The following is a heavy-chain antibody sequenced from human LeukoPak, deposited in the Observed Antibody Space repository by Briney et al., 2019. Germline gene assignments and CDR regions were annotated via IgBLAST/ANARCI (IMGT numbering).Heavy chain of an antibody. CDR2: INSDGSST. Sequence: GGSLRLSCEASGFTFSSYWMHWVRQAPGKGLVWVSRINSDGSSTSYADSVKGRFTISRDNAKNTLYLQMNSLSAEDTAVYYCASGRFPGPLVGYWGQGTLVTVSS. CDR3: ASGRFPGPLVGY. D-gene: IGHD1-1*01. J-gene: IGHJ4*02. CDR1: GFTFSSYW. V-gene: IGHV3-74*01.